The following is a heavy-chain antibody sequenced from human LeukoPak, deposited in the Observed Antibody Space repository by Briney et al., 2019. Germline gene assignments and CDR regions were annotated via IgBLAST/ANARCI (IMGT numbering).Heavy chain of an antibody. D-gene: IGHD3-10*01. Sequence: SETLSLTCTVSGGSISSSSYYWGWIRQPPGKGLEWIGSIYYSGSTYYNPSLKSRVTISVDTSKNQFSLKLSSVTAADTAVYYCARQGTKGVFDYWGQGTLVTVSS. J-gene: IGHJ4*02. CDR3: ARQGTKGVFDY. V-gene: IGHV4-39*01. CDR1: GGSISSSSYY. CDR2: IYYSGST.